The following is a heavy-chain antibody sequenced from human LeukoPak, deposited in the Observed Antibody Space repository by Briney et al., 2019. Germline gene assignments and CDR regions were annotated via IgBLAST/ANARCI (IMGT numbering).Heavy chain of an antibody. CDR1: GGSISSGSYY. CDR2: IYTSGST. CDR3: AREDLYSSSWHNWFDP. J-gene: IGHJ5*02. D-gene: IGHD6-13*01. Sequence: SETLSLTCTVSGGSISSGSYYWSWIRQPAGKGLEWIGRIYTSGSTNYNPSLKSRVTISVDTSKNQFSLKLSSVTAADTAVYYCAREDLYSSSWHNWFDPWGQGTRVTVSS. V-gene: IGHV4-61*02.